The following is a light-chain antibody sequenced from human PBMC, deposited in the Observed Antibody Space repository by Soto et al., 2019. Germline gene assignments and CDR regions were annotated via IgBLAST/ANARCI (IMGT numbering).Light chain of an antibody. CDR2: DTS. V-gene: IGKV3-15*01. CDR1: HSVGST. CDR3: QHYNNWPWT. Sequence: ETVMTQSPATLSVSPGERATLSCRASHSVGSTLAWYQQKPGQAPRLVMYDTSTRATGIPARFSGSGSGTEFTLTISSLQSDDFAVSYCQHYNNWPWTVGQGSKVEIK. J-gene: IGKJ1*01.